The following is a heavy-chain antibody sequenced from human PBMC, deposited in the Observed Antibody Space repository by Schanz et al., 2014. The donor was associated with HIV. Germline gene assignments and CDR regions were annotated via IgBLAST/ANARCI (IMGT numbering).Heavy chain of an antibody. D-gene: IGHD3-10*01. CDR1: GFAFSNYA. V-gene: IGHV3-23*01. CDR3: ARGFQGFDY. CDR2: ISESGRYT. Sequence: EVQLLESGGGLVQPGGSLRLSCAASGFAFSNYAMSWVRQAPGKGLEWVSTISESGRYTYYADSVKGRFTISRDNSKNTLYLQMNSLRAEDTSVYYCARGFQGFDYWGQGTLVTVSS. J-gene: IGHJ4*02.